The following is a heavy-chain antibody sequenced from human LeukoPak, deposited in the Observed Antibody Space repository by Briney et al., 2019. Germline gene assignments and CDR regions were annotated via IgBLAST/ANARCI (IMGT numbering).Heavy chain of an antibody. Sequence: GGSLRLSCAASGFPFSSYAMRGVRQAPGEGLEWVSNICGSRTYYAGSGKGRFTISRDNSKNTLYKQMNSLRAEDTAVYYCAIHHFLEWLGGLWGQGTLVTVSS. CDR2: ICGSRT. D-gene: IGHD3-3*01. V-gene: IGHV3-23*01. CDR1: GFPFSSYA. J-gene: IGHJ4*02. CDR3: AIHHFLEWLGGL.